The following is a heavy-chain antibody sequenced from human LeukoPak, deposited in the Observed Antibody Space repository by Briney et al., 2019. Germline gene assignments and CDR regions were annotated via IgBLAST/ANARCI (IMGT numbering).Heavy chain of an antibody. CDR3: ARAPRRITMVRGDPLLFDY. CDR2: IYYSGST. Sequence: PSETLSLTCTVSGGSISSYYWSWIRQPPGKGLEWIGYIYYSGSTNYNPSLKSRVTISVDTSKNQFSLKLSSVTAADTAVYYCARAPRRITMVRGDPLLFDYWGQGTLVTVSS. V-gene: IGHV4-59*01. J-gene: IGHJ4*02. CDR1: GGSISSYY. D-gene: IGHD3-10*01.